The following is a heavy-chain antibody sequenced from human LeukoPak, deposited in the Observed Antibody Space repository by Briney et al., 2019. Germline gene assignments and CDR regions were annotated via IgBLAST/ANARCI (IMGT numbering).Heavy chain of an antibody. CDR1: GFTFSNYN. CDR3: ARDRYDSSGYIPNGFDI. Sequence: GGSLRLSCAASGFTFSNYNMNWVRQTPGKGLEWVSSISSGSSYIYYADSVKGRFTISRDNAKNSLYLQMNSLRAEDTAVYYCARDRYDSSGYIPNGFDIWGQGTMVTVSS. J-gene: IGHJ3*02. D-gene: IGHD3-22*01. CDR2: ISSGSSYI. V-gene: IGHV3-21*01.